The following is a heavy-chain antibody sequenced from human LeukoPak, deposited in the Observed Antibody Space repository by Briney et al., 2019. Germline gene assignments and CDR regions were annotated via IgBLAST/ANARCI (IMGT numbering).Heavy chain of an antibody. CDR1: GYTFTGYY. Sequence: ASVEVSCKASGYTFTGYYMHWVRQAPGQGLEWMGWINPNSGGTNYAQKFQGWVTMTRDTSISTAYMELSRLRSDDTAVYYCAREPPVLPGIAVAGTGGFDYWGQGTLVTVSS. CDR2: INPNSGGT. D-gene: IGHD6-19*01. CDR3: AREPPVLPGIAVAGTGGFDY. J-gene: IGHJ4*02. V-gene: IGHV1-2*04.